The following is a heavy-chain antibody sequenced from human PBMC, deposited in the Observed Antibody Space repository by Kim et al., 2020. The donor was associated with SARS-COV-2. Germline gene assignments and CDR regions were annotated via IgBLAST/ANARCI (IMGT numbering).Heavy chain of an antibody. CDR3: ALYSGYDTAFYY. CDR1: GGSFSGYY. D-gene: IGHD5-12*01. V-gene: IGHV4-34*01. J-gene: IGHJ4*02. CDR2: INHSGST. Sequence: SETLSLTCAVYGGSFSGYYWSWIRQPPGKGLEWIGEINHSGSTNYNPSLKSRVTISVDTSKNQFSLKLSSVTAAATAVYYCALYSGYDTAFYYWGQGTLV.